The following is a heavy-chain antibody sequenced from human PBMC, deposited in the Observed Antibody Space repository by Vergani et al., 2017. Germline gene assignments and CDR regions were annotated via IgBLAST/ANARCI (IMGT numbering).Heavy chain of an antibody. CDR2: ISWNSGSI. D-gene: IGHD5-18*01. Sequence: EVQLVESGGGLVQPGRSLRLSCAASGFTLDDYAMHWVRQAPGKGLEWVSGISWNSGSIGYADSVKGRFTISRDNAKNSLYLQMNSLRAEDTGLYYCAKDLGYSYGTRFDYWGQGTLVTVSS. J-gene: IGHJ4*02. CDR1: GFTLDDYA. CDR3: AKDLGYSYGTRFDY. V-gene: IGHV3-9*01.